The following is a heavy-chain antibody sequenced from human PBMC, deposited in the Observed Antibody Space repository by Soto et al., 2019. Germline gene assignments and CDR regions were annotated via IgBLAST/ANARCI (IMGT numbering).Heavy chain of an antibody. CDR3: ARNLGAKYGMDV. D-gene: IGHD1-26*01. CDR1: GFPFSGSI. Sequence: GSLRLSCAGSGFPFSGSIIHWVRQAPGKGLEWVGRIRSKANNYATAFAASVQGRVTISREDSKNTAFLQMNSLKNEDTAVYFCARNLGAKYGMDVWGQGTTVTVSS. V-gene: IGHV3-73*01. J-gene: IGHJ6*02. CDR2: IRSKANNYAT.